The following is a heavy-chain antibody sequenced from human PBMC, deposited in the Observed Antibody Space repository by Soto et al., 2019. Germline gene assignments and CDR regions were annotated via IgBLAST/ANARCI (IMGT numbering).Heavy chain of an antibody. V-gene: IGHV3-33*03. CDR1: GFTFSSYG. CDR3: ALSDDSSGHADY. Sequence: QVQLVESGGGVVQPGRSLRLSCAASGFTFSSYGMHWVRQAPGKGLEWVAVIWDDGSNKYYADSVKGRFTISRDNSKNSLYLQMNTLRAEDTAVYYCALSDDSSGHADYWGQGTLVTVSS. J-gene: IGHJ4*02. D-gene: IGHD3-22*01. CDR2: IWDDGSNK.